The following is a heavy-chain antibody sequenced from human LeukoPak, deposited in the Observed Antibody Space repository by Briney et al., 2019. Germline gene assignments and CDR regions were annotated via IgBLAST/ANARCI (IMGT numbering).Heavy chain of an antibody. V-gene: IGHV1-18*01. CDR2: ISAYNGNT. D-gene: IGHD2-15*01. CDR3: ARGGTSYSGSSCPLNWFDP. CDR1: GYTFTNYS. Sequence: ASVKVSCKASGYTFTNYSITWVRHAPGQGLEWMGWISAYNGNTNYAQKLQGRVTMTTDTSTSTAYMELRSLRSDDTAVYYCARGGTSYSGSSCPLNWFDPWGQGTLVTVSS. J-gene: IGHJ5*02.